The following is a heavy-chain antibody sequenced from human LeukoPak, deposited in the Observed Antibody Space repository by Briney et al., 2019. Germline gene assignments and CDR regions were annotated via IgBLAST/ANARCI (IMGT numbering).Heavy chain of an antibody. V-gene: IGHV1-18*01. J-gene: IGHJ4*02. CDR3: ARVLAGHPGY. D-gene: IGHD6-19*01. CDR1: GFSFPSFG. CDR2: ISGSSGET. Sequence: GASVKVSCKTSGFSFPSFGISWVRQAPGQGLEWMGWISGSSGETNSAQKFQGRITLTTDTPTRTAYMELRSLRSDDTAVYYCARVLAGHPGYWGQGTLVTVSS.